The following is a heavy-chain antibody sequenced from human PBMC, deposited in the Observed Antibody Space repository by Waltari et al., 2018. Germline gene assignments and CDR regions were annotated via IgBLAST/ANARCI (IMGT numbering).Heavy chain of an antibody. V-gene: IGHV4-61*01. J-gene: IGHJ3*02. CDR1: GGSVNSDSNF. CDR3: ARDLCINGQCHSDSGGDDFDI. CDR2: TFSGGGT. D-gene: IGHD2-8*01. Sequence: QVQLQESGPGLVKPSETLSLTCSVPGGSVNSDSNFWSWIRQPPGRGLEWFGPTFSGGGTNYNPSPKGRAPMSVDTSKNQFALKLSSLTAADTAVYYCARDLCINGQCHSDSGGDDFDIWGRGTMVTVSS.